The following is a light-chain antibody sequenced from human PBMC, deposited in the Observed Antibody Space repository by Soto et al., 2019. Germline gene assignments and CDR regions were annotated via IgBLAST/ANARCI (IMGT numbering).Light chain of an antibody. J-gene: IGLJ2*01. CDR1: DIGSKS. V-gene: IGLV3-21*01. CDR3: QVWDGATDRPV. CDR2: YDS. Sequence: SYELTQSPSVSVAPGVTATITCGGNDIGSKSVHWYQQRPGRAPLMVISYDSARPSGIPERFSGSNSGGSATLTISGVEVGDEADYYCQVWDGATDRPVFGGGTKLTVL.